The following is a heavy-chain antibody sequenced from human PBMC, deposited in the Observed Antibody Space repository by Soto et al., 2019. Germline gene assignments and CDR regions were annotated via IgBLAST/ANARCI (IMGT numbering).Heavy chain of an antibody. CDR2: IYHSGST. CDR1: GGSISSGGYS. Sequence: QLQLQESGSGLVKPSQTLSLTCAVSGGSISSGGYSWSWIRQPPGKGLEWIGNIYHSGSTYYNPSLKSRITISIDRSKNQLSLKLSSVTAADTAVYYCARGMTTVTTLDYWGQGTLVTVSS. D-gene: IGHD4-4*01. J-gene: IGHJ4*02. V-gene: IGHV4-30-2*01. CDR3: ARGMTTVTTLDY.